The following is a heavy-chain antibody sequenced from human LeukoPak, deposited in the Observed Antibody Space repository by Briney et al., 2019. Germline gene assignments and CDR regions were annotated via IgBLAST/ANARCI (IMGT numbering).Heavy chain of an antibody. CDR3: ARRTVPGRPGY. CDR2: IYSGGST. CDR1: GFNVSTND. J-gene: IGHJ4*02. Sequence: GGSLRLSCAASGFNVSTNDMGWVRQAPGKGLEWVSLIYSGGSTHYTDSVKGRFSISRDNSKNTVSLQMSSLRAEYTAVYYCARRTVPGRPGYWGQGTLVTVSS. V-gene: IGHV3-66*04. D-gene: IGHD6-6*01.